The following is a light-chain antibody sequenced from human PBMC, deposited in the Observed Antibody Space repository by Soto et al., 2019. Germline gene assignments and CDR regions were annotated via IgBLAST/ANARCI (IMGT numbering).Light chain of an antibody. CDR1: SSNIGRYT. CDR3: ASWDDSLNALL. V-gene: IGLV1-44*01. J-gene: IGLJ3*02. Sequence: QSVRTQPPSESGTPGQRVTISCSGSSSNIGRYTVNWYQQLPGTAPKLLIYNNNQRPSGVPDRFSGSKSGTSASLAIGGLQSDDEAHYYCASWDDSLNALLFGGGTKLTFL. CDR2: NNN.